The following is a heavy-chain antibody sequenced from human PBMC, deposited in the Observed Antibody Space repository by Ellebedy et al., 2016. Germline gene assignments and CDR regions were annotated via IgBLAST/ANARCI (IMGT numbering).Heavy chain of an antibody. D-gene: IGHD6-13*01. Sequence: ASVKVSCXASGYTFTGYYMHWVRQAPGQGLEWMGIINPSGGSTSYAQKFQGRVTMTRDTSTSTVYMELSSLRSEDTAVYYCARDWPGDQLATNFDYWGQGTLVTVSS. CDR2: INPSGGST. CDR3: ARDWPGDQLATNFDY. J-gene: IGHJ4*02. CDR1: GYTFTGYY. V-gene: IGHV1-46*01.